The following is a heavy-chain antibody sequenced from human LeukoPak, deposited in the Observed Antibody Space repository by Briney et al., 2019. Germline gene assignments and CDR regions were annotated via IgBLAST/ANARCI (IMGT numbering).Heavy chain of an antibody. CDR3: ATIDSSGPRGDY. Sequence: ASVKVSCKVSGYTLTELSMHWVRQAPGKGLEWMGGFDPEDGETIYAQKFQGRVIMTEDTSTDTAYMELSSLRSEDTAVYYCATIDSSGPRGDYWGQGTLVTVSS. J-gene: IGHJ4*02. V-gene: IGHV1-24*01. CDR1: GYTLTELS. CDR2: FDPEDGET. D-gene: IGHD6-19*01.